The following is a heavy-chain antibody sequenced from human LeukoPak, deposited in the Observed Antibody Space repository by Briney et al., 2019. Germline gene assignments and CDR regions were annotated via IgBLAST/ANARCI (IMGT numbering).Heavy chain of an antibody. CDR2: IIPIFDTA. V-gene: IGHV1-69*05. D-gene: IGHD3-3*01. J-gene: IGHJ4*02. CDR3: AREEDFWSGYYG. CDR1: GGTFSSYA. Sequence: SVKVSCKASGGTFSSYAISWVRQAPGQGLEWMGGIIPIFDTANYAQKFQGRVTITTDESTSTAYMELSSLRSEDTAVYYCAREEDFWSGYYGWGQGTLVTVSS.